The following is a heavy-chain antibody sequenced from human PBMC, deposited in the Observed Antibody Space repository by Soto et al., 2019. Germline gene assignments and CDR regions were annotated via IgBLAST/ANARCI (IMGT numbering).Heavy chain of an antibody. Sequence: QVQLVQSGAEVKKPGASVKVSCKASGYTFTSYGISWVRQAPGQGLEWMGRISGYNGNSNYAQNLQGRVTMTTDTSTSTDYMERRILRSDDTAVYYCAREDIQDIVVVVVAPEGLGYWGQGSLVTVSS. CDR3: AREDIQDIVVVVVAPEGLGY. J-gene: IGHJ4*02. CDR2: ISGYNGNS. CDR1: GYTFTSYG. V-gene: IGHV1-18*01. D-gene: IGHD2-15*01.